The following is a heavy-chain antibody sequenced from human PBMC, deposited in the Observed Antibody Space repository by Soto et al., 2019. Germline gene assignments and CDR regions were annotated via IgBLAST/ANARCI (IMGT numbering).Heavy chain of an antibody. CDR2: ISAYSGNT. D-gene: IGHD3-16*01. CDR1: GYSFTDYG. V-gene: IGHV1-18*04. Sequence: GPEVKKPGASVRVSCRASGYSFTDYGVSWVRQAPGQGLEWMGWISAYSGNTHYAQKFQDRVTMTTDASTTTAYMELRSLTSDDTAVYYCARAATTLGVVTTIDFWGQGALVTVSS. CDR3: ARAATTLGVVTTIDF. J-gene: IGHJ4*02.